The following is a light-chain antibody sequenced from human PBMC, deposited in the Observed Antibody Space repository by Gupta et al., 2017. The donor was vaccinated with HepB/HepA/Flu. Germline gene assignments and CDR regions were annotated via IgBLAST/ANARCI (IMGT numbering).Light chain of an antibody. CDR2: AAS. V-gene: IGKV1-39*01. J-gene: IGKJ2*04. CDR1: QSISSY. CDR3: QQSYSTPGS. Sequence: DIQMTQSPSSLSASVGDRVTITCRASQSISSYLNWYQQKPGKAPKLLIYAASSLQSGVPSRFSGRGSGNDFPLTIRSLQTEDFATYYCQQSYSTPGSFGQGTKLEIK.